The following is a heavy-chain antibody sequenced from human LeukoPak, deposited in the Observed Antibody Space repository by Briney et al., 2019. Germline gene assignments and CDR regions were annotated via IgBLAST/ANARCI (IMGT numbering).Heavy chain of an antibody. D-gene: IGHD3-10*01. Sequence: GGSLRLSCAASGFTFSSYSMHWVRQAPGKGLEWVAFIRYDGSNKYYADSVKGRFTISRDNSKNTLYLQMNSLRAEDTAVYYCAKEGLWFGEFAGLDYWGQGTLVTVSS. CDR1: GFTFSSYS. V-gene: IGHV3-30*02. CDR3: AKEGLWFGEFAGLDY. J-gene: IGHJ4*02. CDR2: IRYDGSNK.